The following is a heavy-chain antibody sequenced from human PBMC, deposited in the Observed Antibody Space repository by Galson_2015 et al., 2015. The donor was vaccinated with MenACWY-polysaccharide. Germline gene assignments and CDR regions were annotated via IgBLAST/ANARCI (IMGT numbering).Heavy chain of an antibody. Sequence: SLRLSCAASGFTFSSYWMHWVRQAPGKGLVWVSRINSDGSSTSYADSVKGRFTISRDNAKNTLYLQMNSLRAEDTAVYYCARAKGGAATVLDYYMDVWGKGTTVTVSS. J-gene: IGHJ6*03. V-gene: IGHV3-74*01. CDR3: ARAKGGAATVLDYYMDV. CDR1: GFTFSSYW. CDR2: INSDGSST. D-gene: IGHD1-26*01.